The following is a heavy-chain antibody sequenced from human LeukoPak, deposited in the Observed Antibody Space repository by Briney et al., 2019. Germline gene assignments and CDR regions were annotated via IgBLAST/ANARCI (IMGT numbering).Heavy chain of an antibody. CDR2: IYNDGSST. CDR3: VNWFDP. Sequence: GGSLRLSCAVSGLTFSNYWMHWVRQAPGKGLVWVSRIYNDGSSTSYADSVKGRFTISRDNAKNTLYPQMNSLRAEDTAVYYCVNWFDPWGQGTLVTVSS. V-gene: IGHV3-74*01. J-gene: IGHJ5*02. CDR1: GLTFSNYW.